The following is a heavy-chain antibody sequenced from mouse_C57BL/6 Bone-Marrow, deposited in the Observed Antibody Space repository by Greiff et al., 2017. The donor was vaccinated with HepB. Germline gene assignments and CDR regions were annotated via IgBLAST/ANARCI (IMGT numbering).Heavy chain of an antibody. CDR1: GYTFTSYC. D-gene: IGHD2-2*01. CDR2: IDPSDSYT. Sequence: VKLQQPGAELVMPGASVKLSCKASGYTFTSYCMRWVKQRPGQGLEWIGEIDPSDSYTNYNQKFKGKSTLTVDKSSSTAYMQLSSLTSEDSAVYYCARENFGYDGGAWFDYWGQGTLVTVSA. V-gene: IGHV1-69*01. CDR3: ARENFGYDGGAWFDY. J-gene: IGHJ3*01.